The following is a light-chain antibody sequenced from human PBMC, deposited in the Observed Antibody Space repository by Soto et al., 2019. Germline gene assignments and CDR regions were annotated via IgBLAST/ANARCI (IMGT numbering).Light chain of an antibody. CDR3: QQYNKWPAEIT. CDR2: GAS. V-gene: IGKV3D-15*01. CDR1: QSVRTK. J-gene: IGKJ5*01. Sequence: TVMTHSPATLSVSPWEIATLSCRASQSVRTKLAWYQQKPGQAPRLLIYGASSRATGIPARFSGSGSETEFTLTISSLQSEDSGVYYCQQYNKWPAEITFGQGTRLEI.